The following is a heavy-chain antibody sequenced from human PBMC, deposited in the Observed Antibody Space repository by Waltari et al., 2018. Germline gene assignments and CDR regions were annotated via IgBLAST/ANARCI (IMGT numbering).Heavy chain of an antibody. CDR2: IYYSGST. Sequence: QVQLQESGPGLVKPSETLSLTCTVSGGSISSYYWSWIRQPPGKGLEWIGYIYYSGSTNYNPSLKRRVTISVDTSHNQFSLKLSSVTAADTAVYYCARGISSSWESNPFDYWGQGTLVTVSS. CDR1: GGSISSYY. D-gene: IGHD6-13*01. CDR3: ARGISSSWESNPFDY. V-gene: IGHV4-59*01. J-gene: IGHJ4*02.